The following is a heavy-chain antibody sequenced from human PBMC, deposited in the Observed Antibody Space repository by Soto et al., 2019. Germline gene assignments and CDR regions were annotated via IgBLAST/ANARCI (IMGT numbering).Heavy chain of an antibody. D-gene: IGHD4-17*01. CDR3: AKDITPTVEEDYYYYGMDV. Sequence: GGSLRLSCAASGFTFDDYTMHWVRQAPGKGLEWVSLISWDGGSTYYADSVKGRFTISRDNSKNSLYLQMNSLRTEDTALYYCAKDITPTVEEDYYYYGMDVWGQGTTVTVSS. J-gene: IGHJ6*02. CDR2: ISWDGGST. CDR1: GFTFDDYT. V-gene: IGHV3-43*01.